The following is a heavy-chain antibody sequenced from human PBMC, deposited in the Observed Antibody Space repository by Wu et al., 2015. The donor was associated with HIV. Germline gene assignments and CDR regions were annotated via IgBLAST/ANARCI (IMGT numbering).Heavy chain of an antibody. CDR3: ATDLGGDYVWGSYRRFGAFDI. D-gene: IGHD3-16*02. J-gene: IGHJ3*02. V-gene: IGHV1-2*02. CDR1: GYTFTGYY. Sequence: QVQLVQSGAEVKKPGASVKVSCKTSGYTFTGYYMHWVRQAPGQGLEWMGWINPNSGGTNYAQKFQDRVTLTFDMSISTAYMELSSLRSDDTAVFYCATDLGGDYVWGSYRRFGAFDIWGQGTMVTVSS. CDR2: INPNSGGT.